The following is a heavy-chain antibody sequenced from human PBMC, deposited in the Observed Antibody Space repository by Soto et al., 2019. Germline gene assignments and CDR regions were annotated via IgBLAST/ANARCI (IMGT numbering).Heavy chain of an antibody. Sequence: SVKVSCKASGFTFTSSAVQWVRQARGQRLEWIGWIVVGSGNTNYAQKFQERVTITRDMSTSTAYMELSSLRSEDTAVYYCATNLDYGDYAETERFDYWGQGSLVTVSS. V-gene: IGHV1-58*01. CDR2: IVVGSGNT. CDR3: ATNLDYGDYAETERFDY. CDR1: GFTFTSSA. J-gene: IGHJ4*02. D-gene: IGHD4-17*01.